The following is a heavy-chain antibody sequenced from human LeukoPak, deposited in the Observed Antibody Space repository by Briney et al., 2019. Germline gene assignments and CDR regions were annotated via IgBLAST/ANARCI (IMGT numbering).Heavy chain of an antibody. CDR2: IIPIFGTA. V-gene: IGHV1-69*01. CDR3: ATGVVGSPSNWFDP. J-gene: IGHJ5*02. D-gene: IGHD2-2*01. CDR1: GGTFSSYA. Sequence: SVKVSCKASGGTFSSYAISRVRQAPGQGLEWMGGIIPIFGTANYAQKFQGRVTITADESTSTAYMELSSLRSEDTAVYYCATGVVGSPSNWFDPWGQGTLVTVSS.